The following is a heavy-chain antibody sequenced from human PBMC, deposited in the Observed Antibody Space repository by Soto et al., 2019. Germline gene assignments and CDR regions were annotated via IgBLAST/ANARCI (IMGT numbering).Heavy chain of an antibody. CDR3: ARQGRNTKIVLVKHYAADF. CDR2: IYYDGTT. J-gene: IGHJ6*02. Sequence: PSETLSLTCTVSSGSISSTSYYLAWVLQPPGKGLEWIGAIYYDGTTYYTESLKSRVSISVDTSKNQFSLKVNSVTAADTAVYFCARQGRNTKIVLVKHYAADFWGQGTAVTVSS. D-gene: IGHD3-22*01. V-gene: IGHV4-39*01. CDR1: SGSISSTSYY.